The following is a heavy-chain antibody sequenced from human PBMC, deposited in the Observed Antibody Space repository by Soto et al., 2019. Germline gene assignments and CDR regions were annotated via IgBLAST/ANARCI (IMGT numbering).Heavy chain of an antibody. CDR3: AKDSIRRSFSRSSTRARDAFDI. CDR1: GFTFEDYA. V-gene: IGHV3-9*01. CDR2: ISWDSRSV. D-gene: IGHD6-6*01. Sequence: GGSLRLSCAVSGFTFEDYAMHWVRQAPGKGLEWVSGISWDSRSVAYADSVKGRFTISRDNAENSLHLQMNSLRAEDTAVYYCAKDSIRRSFSRSSTRARDAFDIWGQGTMVTV. J-gene: IGHJ3*02.